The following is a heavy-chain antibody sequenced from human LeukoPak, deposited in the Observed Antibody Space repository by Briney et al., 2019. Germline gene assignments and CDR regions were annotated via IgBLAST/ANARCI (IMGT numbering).Heavy chain of an antibody. CDR2: ISGSGGST. Sequence: GGSLRLSCAASGFTFSSYAMSWVRQAPGKGLEWISAISGSGGSTYYADSVKGRFTISRDNSKNTLYLQMNSLRAEDTAVYYCAPHPNYDFWSGYYSYFDYWGQGTLVTVSS. J-gene: IGHJ4*02. V-gene: IGHV3-23*01. CDR1: GFTFSSYA. CDR3: APHPNYDFWSGYYSYFDY. D-gene: IGHD3-3*01.